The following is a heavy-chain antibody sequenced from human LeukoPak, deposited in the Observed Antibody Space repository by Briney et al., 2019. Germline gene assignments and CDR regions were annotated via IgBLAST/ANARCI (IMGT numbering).Heavy chain of an antibody. V-gene: IGHV1-69*04. J-gene: IGHJ5*02. Sequence: GASVKVSCKASGGTFSSFAISWVRQAPGQGLEWMGRIIATLGSVNYAQKFQGRVTITADKSTGTAYLELSSLRSDDTAVYYCARAVDDNSAGYYWGDWFDPWGQGTLVTVSS. D-gene: IGHD3-9*01. CDR3: ARAVDDNSAGYYWGDWFDP. CDR1: GGTFSSFA. CDR2: IIATLGSV.